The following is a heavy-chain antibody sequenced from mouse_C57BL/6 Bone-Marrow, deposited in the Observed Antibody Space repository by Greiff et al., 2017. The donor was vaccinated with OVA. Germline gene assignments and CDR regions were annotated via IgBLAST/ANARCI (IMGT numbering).Heavy chain of an antibody. CDR3: ARDGNWDWYFDV. D-gene: IGHD4-1*01. J-gene: IGHJ1*03. V-gene: IGHV1-55*01. CDR2: IYPGSGST. CDR1: GYTFTSYW. Sequence: VQLKQPGAELVKPGASVKMSCKASGYTFTSYWITWVKQRPGQGLEWIGDIYPGSGSTNYNEKFKSKATLTVDTSSSTAYMQLSSLTSEDSAVYYCARDGNWDWYFDVWGTGTTVTVSS.